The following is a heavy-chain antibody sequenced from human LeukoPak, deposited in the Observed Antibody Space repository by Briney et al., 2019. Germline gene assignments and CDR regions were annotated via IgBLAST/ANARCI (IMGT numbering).Heavy chain of an antibody. D-gene: IGHD2-2*01. CDR2: ISYDESNK. J-gene: IGHJ5*02. Sequence: GGSLRLSCAASGFTFSSYAMHWVRQAPGKGLEWVAVISYDESNKYYADSVKGRFTISRDNSKNTLYLQMNSLRAEDTAVYYCARDRGCSSTSCGYSWFDPWGQGTLVTVSS. V-gene: IGHV3-30*01. CDR1: GFTFSSYA. CDR3: ARDRGCSSTSCGYSWFDP.